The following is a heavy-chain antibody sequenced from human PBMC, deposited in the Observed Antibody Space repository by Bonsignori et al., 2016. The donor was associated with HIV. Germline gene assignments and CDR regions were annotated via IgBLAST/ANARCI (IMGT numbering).Heavy chain of an antibody. Sequence: ASVKVSCKASGYTFTGYYMHWVRQAPGQGLEWMGWINPNSGGTNYAQKFQGRVTMTRDTSISTAYMELSRLRSDDTAVYYCARAPQWFHDAFDIWGQGTMVTVSS. V-gene: IGHV1-2*02. J-gene: IGHJ3*02. D-gene: IGHD3-22*01. CDR3: ARAPQWFHDAFDI. CDR1: GYTFTGYY. CDR2: INPNSGGT.